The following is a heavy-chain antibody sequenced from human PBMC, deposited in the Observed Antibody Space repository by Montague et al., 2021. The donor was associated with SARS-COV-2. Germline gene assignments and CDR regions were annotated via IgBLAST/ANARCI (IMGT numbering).Heavy chain of an antibody. CDR3: ARSSAPSITIFGVSNTYRYFDL. CDR2: IYYGGST. D-gene: IGHD3-3*01. Sequence: TLSLTCTVSGGSISSGGYYWSWIRQHPGKGLEWIGYIYYGGSTYYNPSLKSRVTISVDTSKNQFSLKLSSVTAADTAVYYCARSSAPSITIFGVSNTYRYFDLWGRGTLVSVSS. J-gene: IGHJ2*01. CDR1: GGSISSGGYY. V-gene: IGHV4-31*03.